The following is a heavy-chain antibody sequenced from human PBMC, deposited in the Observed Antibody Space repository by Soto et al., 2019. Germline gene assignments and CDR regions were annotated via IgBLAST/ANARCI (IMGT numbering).Heavy chain of an antibody. D-gene: IGHD3-22*01. Sequence: SETLSLPCNVSGASVSHDFWRWIRQPPGKGLEWIGFMYFGGSFNYNPSLTSRATISVETSKNQFSMKLTSVTASDTAVYYCARSYYDSTGFAVDSWGQGTLVTVS. CDR2: MYFGGSF. CDR3: ARSYYDSTGFAVDS. J-gene: IGHJ5*01. CDR1: GASVSHDF. V-gene: IGHV4-59*02.